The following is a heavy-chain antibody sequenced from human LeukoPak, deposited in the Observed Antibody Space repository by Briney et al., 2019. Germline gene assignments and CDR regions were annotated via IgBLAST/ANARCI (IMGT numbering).Heavy chain of an antibody. J-gene: IGHJ5*02. Sequence: HGESLKISCKGSGYSFSTYWIGWVRQLPGKRLEWMGIIYPRDSDIRYSPSFQGQVTISADKSISTAYQQWSSLKASDTAIYYCARGSSGYWFDPWGQGTLVTVSS. CDR2: IYPRDSDI. CDR3: ARGSSGYWFDP. CDR1: GYSFSTYW. D-gene: IGHD6-19*01. V-gene: IGHV5-51*01.